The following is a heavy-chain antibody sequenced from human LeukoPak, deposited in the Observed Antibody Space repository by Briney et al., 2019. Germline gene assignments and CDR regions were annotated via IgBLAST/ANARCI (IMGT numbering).Heavy chain of an antibody. CDR2: WNSGSI. V-gene: IGHV3-9*01. CDR3: ARDAGSSGWSLTPYFDY. D-gene: IGHD6-19*01. J-gene: IGHJ4*02. Sequence: WNSGSIDYADSVKGRFTISRDNSKNTLYLQMNSLRAEDTAVYYCARDAGSSGWSLTPYFDYWGQGTLVTVSS.